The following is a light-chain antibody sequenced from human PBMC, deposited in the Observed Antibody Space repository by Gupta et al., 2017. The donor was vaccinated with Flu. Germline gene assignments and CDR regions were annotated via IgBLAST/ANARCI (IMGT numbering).Light chain of an antibody. CDR2: DTI. CDR3: FLYNPDARPNWV. V-gene: IGLV7-46*01. Sequence: GAVTSGHYPYWFQQKPGQVPRTLIYDTINKHSWTPARFSGSLLGGKAALTLSGAQPEDEAEYYCFLYNPDARPNWVFGGGTKLTVL. CDR1: GAVTSGHY. J-gene: IGLJ3*02.